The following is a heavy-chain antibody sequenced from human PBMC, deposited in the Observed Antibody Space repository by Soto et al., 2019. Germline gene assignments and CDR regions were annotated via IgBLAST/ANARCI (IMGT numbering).Heavy chain of an antibody. CDR1: GFTFSSFD. Sequence: GGSLRLSCAASGFTFSSFDMSWVRQAPGKGLEWVSVISGNGGSSYYADSVKGRFTISRDNSKKELYMQLNSLRAEDTAFYYCAKGPGILGSTNSDYWGQGTLVTVSS. D-gene: IGHD1-26*01. CDR3: AKGPGILGSTNSDY. V-gene: IGHV3-23*01. CDR2: ISGNGGSS. J-gene: IGHJ4*02.